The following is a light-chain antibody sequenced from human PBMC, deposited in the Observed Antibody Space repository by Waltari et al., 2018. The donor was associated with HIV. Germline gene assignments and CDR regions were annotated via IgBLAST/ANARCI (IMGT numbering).Light chain of an antibody. V-gene: IGKV3-11*01. CDR2: EIS. Sequence: EIVLTQSPATLSVSPGERATLSCRASQSVSRHLAWYQQKSGQAPRLLIYEISTRAAGTPGRFNGSGSGTDFALTITDVEPADVAVYYCQQRGTWPQVTFGGGTRVEI. J-gene: IGKJ4*01. CDR3: QQRGTWPQVT. CDR1: QSVSRH.